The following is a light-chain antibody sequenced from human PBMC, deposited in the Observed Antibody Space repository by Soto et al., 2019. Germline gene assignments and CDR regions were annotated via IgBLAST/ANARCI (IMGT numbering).Light chain of an antibody. CDR1: QSVSSN. V-gene: IGKV3-15*01. CDR3: QQYNNWPPLT. J-gene: IGKJ4*01. CDR2: GAS. Sequence: EIVMTQSPATLSVSPGERATLSCRASQSVSSNLAWYQQKPGQAPSLLIYGASTRATGIPARFSGSGSGTEFTLTITSLQSEDFSVYYCQQYNNWPPLTFGGGTKVVIK.